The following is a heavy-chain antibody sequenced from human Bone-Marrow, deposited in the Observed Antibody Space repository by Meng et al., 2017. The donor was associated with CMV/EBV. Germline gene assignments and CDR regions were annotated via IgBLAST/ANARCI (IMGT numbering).Heavy chain of an antibody. D-gene: IGHD5-18*01. Sequence: SVKVSCKASGYTFTSYGISWVRQAPGQGLEWMGWISAYNGNTNYAQKLQGRVTMTTDTSTSTAYMGLRSLRSDDTAVYYCAREEAYSYGFDYYYYGMDVWGQGTTVTVSS. J-gene: IGHJ6*02. CDR2: ISAYNGNT. CDR1: GYTFTSYG. CDR3: AREEAYSYGFDYYYYGMDV. V-gene: IGHV1-18*01.